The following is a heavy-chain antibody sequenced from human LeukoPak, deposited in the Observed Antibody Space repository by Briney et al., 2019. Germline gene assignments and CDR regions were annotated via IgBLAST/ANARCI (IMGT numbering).Heavy chain of an antibody. CDR2: INPNSGGT. CDR3: ARDQYCTSTSCYPYFDY. CDR1: GYTLTGYY. J-gene: IGHJ4*02. Sequence: ASVKVSCKASGYTLTGYYMQWVRQAPGQGLEWMGSINPNSGGTNYAQKFHGRVTMTRDTSISTAYMELSSLRSDDTAVYYCARDQYCTSTSCYPYFDYWGQGTLVTVSS. V-gene: IGHV1-2*02. D-gene: IGHD2-2*01.